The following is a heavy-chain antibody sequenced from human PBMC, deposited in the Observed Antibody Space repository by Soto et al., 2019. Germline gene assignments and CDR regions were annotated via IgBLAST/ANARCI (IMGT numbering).Heavy chain of an antibody. D-gene: IGHD2-2*02. V-gene: IGHV3-23*01. Sequence: PGGSLRLSCAASGLTFNKYAMNWVRQAPGKGLEWVSTISGSGGNTYYADFVQGRFTISRDDSKNTLSLQMSSLRVEDTAIYYCAKYYCVSTDCHIDDWGQGTRVTVSS. CDR2: ISGSGGNT. CDR3: AKYYCVSTDCHIDD. J-gene: IGHJ4*02. CDR1: GLTFNKYA.